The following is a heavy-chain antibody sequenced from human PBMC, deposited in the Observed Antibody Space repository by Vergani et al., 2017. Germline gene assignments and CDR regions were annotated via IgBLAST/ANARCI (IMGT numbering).Heavy chain of an antibody. V-gene: IGHV4-34*01. CDR2: INHSGST. D-gene: IGHD3-3*01. Sequence: QVQLQQWGAGLLKPSETLSLTCAVYGGSFSGYYWSWIRQPPGKGLEWIGEINHSGSTNYNPSLKSRVTISVDTSKNQFSLKLSSVTAADTAVYYCARRYYDVWSGQPQTDAFDIWGQGTMVTVSS. J-gene: IGHJ3*02. CDR3: ARRYYDVWSGQPQTDAFDI. CDR1: GGSFSGYY.